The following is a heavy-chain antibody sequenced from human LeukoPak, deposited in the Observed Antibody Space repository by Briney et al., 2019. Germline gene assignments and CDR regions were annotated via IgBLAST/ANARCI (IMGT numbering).Heavy chain of an antibody. V-gene: IGHV4-61*01. CDR3: ARDRTYGDYVVESYYGMDV. D-gene: IGHD4-17*01. J-gene: IGHJ6*02. CDR1: GGSVSSGSYY. Sequence: SETLSLTCTVSGGSVSSGSYYWSWIRQPPGKGLEWIGYIYYSGSTNYNPPLKSRVTISVDTSKNQFSLKLSSVTAADTAVYYCARDRTYGDYVVESYYGMDVWGQGTTVTVSS. CDR2: IYYSGST.